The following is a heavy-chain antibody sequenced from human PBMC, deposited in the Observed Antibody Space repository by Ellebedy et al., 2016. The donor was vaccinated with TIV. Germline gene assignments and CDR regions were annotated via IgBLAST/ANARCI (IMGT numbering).Heavy chain of an antibody. V-gene: IGHV3-43D*03. Sequence: GGSLRLSXAASGFTFDDYAMHWVRQAPGKGLEWVSLISWDGGSTYYADSVKGRFTISRDNSKNSLYLQMNSLRAEDTALYYCAKDSDGDYDSSGYIDYWGQGTLVTVSS. CDR1: GFTFDDYA. CDR3: AKDSDGDYDSSGYIDY. D-gene: IGHD3-22*01. J-gene: IGHJ4*02. CDR2: ISWDGGST.